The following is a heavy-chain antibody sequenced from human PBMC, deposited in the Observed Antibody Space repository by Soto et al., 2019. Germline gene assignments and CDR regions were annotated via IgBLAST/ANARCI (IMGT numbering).Heavy chain of an antibody. V-gene: IGHV3-9*01. Sequence: GGSLRLSCAASGFTFDDYAMHWVRQAPGKGLEWVSGISWNSGSIGYADSVKGRFTISRDNAKNSLYLQMNSLRAEDTALYYCAKALRVPAEWELDYYYYYMDVWGKGTTVTVSS. CDR2: ISWNSGSI. J-gene: IGHJ6*03. D-gene: IGHD2-2*01. CDR3: AKALRVPAEWELDYYYYYMDV. CDR1: GFTFDDYA.